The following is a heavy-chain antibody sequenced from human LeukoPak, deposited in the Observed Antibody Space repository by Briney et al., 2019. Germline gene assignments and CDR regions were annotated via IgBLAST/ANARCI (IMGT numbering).Heavy chain of an antibody. CDR2: IKSKTDGGTT. V-gene: IGHV3-15*01. Sequence: GGSLRLSCAASGFTFSNAWMSWVRQAPGKGLEWVGRIKSKTDGGTTDYAAPVKGRFTISRDDSKNTLYLQMNSLKTEDTAVYYCTTRRLRVTAGLIGYWGQGTLVTVSP. CDR3: TTRRLRVTAGLIGY. D-gene: IGHD2-21*02. CDR1: GFTFSNAW. J-gene: IGHJ4*02.